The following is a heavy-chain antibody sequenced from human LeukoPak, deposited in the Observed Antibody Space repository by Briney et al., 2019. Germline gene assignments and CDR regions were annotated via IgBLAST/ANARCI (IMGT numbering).Heavy chain of an antibody. V-gene: IGHV1-69*05. CDR3: ARDAQYSSSSAYFDY. CDR2: IIPIFGTA. D-gene: IGHD6-6*01. Sequence: SVKVSXKASGGTFSSYAISWVRQAPGQGLEWMGRIIPIFGTANYAQKFQGRVTITTDESTSTAYMELSSLRSEDTAVYYCARDAQYSSSSAYFDYWGQGTLVTVSS. J-gene: IGHJ4*02. CDR1: GGTFSSYA.